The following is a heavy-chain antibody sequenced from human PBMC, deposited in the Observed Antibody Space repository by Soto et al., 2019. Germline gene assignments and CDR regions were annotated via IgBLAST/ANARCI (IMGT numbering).Heavy chain of an antibody. CDR1: GFTFSDYY. V-gene: IGHV3-11*01. Sequence: QVQLVESGGGLVKPGGSLRLSCAASGFTFSDYYMSWIRQAPGKGLEWVSYISSSGSTIYYADSVKGRFTISRDNAKNSMYLQMNSLRAEDTAVYYCASTPHYGDYVDYFDYWGQGTLVTVSS. CDR3: ASTPHYGDYVDYFDY. D-gene: IGHD4-17*01. CDR2: ISSSGSTI. J-gene: IGHJ4*02.